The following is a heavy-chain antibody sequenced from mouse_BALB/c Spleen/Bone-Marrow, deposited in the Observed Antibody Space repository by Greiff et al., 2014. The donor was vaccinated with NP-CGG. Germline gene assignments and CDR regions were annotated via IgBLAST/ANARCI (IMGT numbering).Heavy chain of an antibody. Sequence: QVQLQQSGAELMKPGASVKISCKATGYTFSFYWIEWVKQRPGHGLEWIGEILPGSGSINYNEKFKGKATFTVDPSSNTAYMQLSSLTSEDSAVYYCVRLITTGGFPYWGQGTLVTVSA. CDR3: VRLITTGGFPY. D-gene: IGHD2-4*01. V-gene: IGHV1-9*01. J-gene: IGHJ3*01. CDR2: ILPGSGSI. CDR1: GYTFSFYW.